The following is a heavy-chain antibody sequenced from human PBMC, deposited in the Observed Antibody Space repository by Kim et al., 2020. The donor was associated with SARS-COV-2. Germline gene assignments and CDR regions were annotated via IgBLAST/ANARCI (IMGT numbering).Heavy chain of an antibody. V-gene: IGHV1-69*01. J-gene: IGHJ4*02. D-gene: IGHD1-26*01. Sequence: SQGRVTITADESTSTAYMGLSSLRSEDTAVYYCARRVPRSGSYAYYFDYWGQGTLVTVSS. CDR3: ARRVPRSGSYAYYFDY.